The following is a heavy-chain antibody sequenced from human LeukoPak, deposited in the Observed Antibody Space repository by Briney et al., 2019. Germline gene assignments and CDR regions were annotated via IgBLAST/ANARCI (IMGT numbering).Heavy chain of an antibody. CDR2: IYSGNSGT. D-gene: IGHD6-13*01. Sequence: GESLKISYKGSGYSFTNYWIAWVRQMPGKGLEYMGIIYSGNSGTRYSPSSQGQVIISADTSINTAYLQWSSLKASDTAMYYCARGEAYASSWNGYWGQGTLVTVSS. J-gene: IGHJ4*02. CDR3: ARGEAYASSWNGY. CDR1: GYSFTNYW. V-gene: IGHV5-51*01.